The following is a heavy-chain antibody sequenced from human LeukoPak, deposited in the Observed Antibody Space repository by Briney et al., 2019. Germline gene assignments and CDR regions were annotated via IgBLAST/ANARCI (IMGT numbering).Heavy chain of an antibody. CDR1: GGSFSGYY. J-gene: IGHJ4*02. CDR3: ARQGDTYYYDSSAMSDY. D-gene: IGHD3-22*01. V-gene: IGHV4-34*01. CDR2: IYYSGST. Sequence: SETLSLTCAVYGGSFSGYYWSWIRQLPGKGLEWIGSIYYSGSTYYNPSLKSRVTISVDTSKNQFSLKLSSVTAADTAVYYCARQGDTYYYDSSAMSDYWGQGTLVTVSS.